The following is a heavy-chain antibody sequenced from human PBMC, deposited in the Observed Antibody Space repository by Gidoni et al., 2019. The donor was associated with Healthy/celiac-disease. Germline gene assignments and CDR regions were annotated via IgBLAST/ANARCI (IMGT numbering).Heavy chain of an antibody. D-gene: IGHD6-13*01. Sequence: QLQLQESGPGLVKPSETLSLTCTVSGGSISSSSYYWGWIRQPPGKGLAWIGSIYYSGSTYYNPSLKSRVTISVDTSKNQFSLKLSSVTAADTAVYYCARKLVGLYYYYYGMDVWGQGTTVTVSS. CDR2: IYYSGST. CDR1: GGSISSSSYY. J-gene: IGHJ6*02. CDR3: ARKLVGLYYYYYGMDV. V-gene: IGHV4-39*01.